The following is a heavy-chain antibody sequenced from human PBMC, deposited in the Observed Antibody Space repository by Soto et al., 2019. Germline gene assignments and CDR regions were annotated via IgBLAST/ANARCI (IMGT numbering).Heavy chain of an antibody. CDR2: IYSGGGT. D-gene: IGHD4-17*01. Sequence: EVQLVESGGGLVQPGGSLRLSCAASGFTVGNNYMAWVRQAPGKGLEWVSVIYSGGGTIYADSVKGRFTISRDNSKNTLYLQMNSLRADDTAVYYCARASKDYVDFGGGQGTLVTVSS. CDR1: GFTVGNNY. CDR3: ARASKDYVDFG. V-gene: IGHV3-66*01. J-gene: IGHJ4*02.